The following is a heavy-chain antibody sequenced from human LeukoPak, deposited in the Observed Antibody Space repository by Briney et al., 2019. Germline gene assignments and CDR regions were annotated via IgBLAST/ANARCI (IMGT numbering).Heavy chain of an antibody. CDR1: GFTFSSYS. V-gene: IGHV3-7*01. Sequence: SGGSLRLSCAASGFTFSSYSMNWVRQAPGKGLEWVANIKQDGTDKHYADSVKGRFTISRDNSKNSLYLQMNSLRVEDTAVYYCATPRSDYWGQGTLVTVSS. CDR2: IKQDGTDK. J-gene: IGHJ4*02. CDR3: ATPRSDY. D-gene: IGHD1-26*01.